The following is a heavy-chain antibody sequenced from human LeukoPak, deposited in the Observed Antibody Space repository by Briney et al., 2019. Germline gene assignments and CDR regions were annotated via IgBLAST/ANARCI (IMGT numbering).Heavy chain of an antibody. J-gene: IGHJ4*02. D-gene: IGHD6-19*01. CDR2: ISGSGGST. CDR3: AKVTSGYSSGWYEDY. CDR1: GYTFSSYA. Sequence: GGSLRLSCAASGYTFSSYAMSWVRQAPGKGLEWVSAISGSGGSTYYADSVKGRFTISRDNSKNTLYLQMNSLRAEDTAVYYCAKVTSGYSSGWYEDYWGQGTLVTVSS. V-gene: IGHV3-23*01.